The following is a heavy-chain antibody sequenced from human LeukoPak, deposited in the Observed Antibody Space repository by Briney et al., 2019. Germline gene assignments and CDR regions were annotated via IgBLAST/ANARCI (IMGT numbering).Heavy chain of an antibody. CDR3: ARAGGFLYGDEVGMDY. D-gene: IGHD4-17*01. J-gene: IGHJ4*02. CDR2: IWYDGSNK. V-gene: IGHV3-33*01. CDR1: GFTFSSYG. Sequence: GRSLRLSCAASGFTFSSYGMHWVRQAPGKGLEWVAVIWYDGSNKYYADSVKGRFTISRDNSKNTLYLQMNSLRAEDTAVYYCARAGGFLYGDEVGMDYWGQGTPVTVSS.